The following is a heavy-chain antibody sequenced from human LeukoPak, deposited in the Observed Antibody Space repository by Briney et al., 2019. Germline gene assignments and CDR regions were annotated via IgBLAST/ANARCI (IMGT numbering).Heavy chain of an antibody. CDR2: ISGSGGST. J-gene: IGHJ5*02. D-gene: IGHD2-15*01. CDR3: ARAPYCSGGSCYDNWFDP. CDR1: GFTFSSYA. Sequence: PGGSLRLSCAASGFTFSSYAMSWVRQAPGKGLEWVSAISGSGGSTYYADSVKGRFTISRDNSKNTLYLQMNSLRAEDTAVYYCARAPYCSGGSCYDNWFDPWGQGTLVTVSS. V-gene: IGHV3-23*01.